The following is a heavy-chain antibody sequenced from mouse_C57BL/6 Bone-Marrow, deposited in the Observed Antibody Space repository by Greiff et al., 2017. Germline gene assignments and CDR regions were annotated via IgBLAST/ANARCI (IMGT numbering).Heavy chain of an antibody. V-gene: IGHV7-3*01. J-gene: IGHJ4*01. CDR1: GFTFTDYY. CDR3: ASPHYYGSSYAMDY. D-gene: IGHD1-1*01. Sequence: DVHLVESGGGLVQPGGSLSLSCAASGFTFTDYYMSWVRQPPGKALEWLGFIRNKANGYTTEYSASVKGRFTISRDNSQSILYLQMNALRAEDSATYYCASPHYYGSSYAMDYWGQGTSVTVSS. CDR2: IRNKANGYTT.